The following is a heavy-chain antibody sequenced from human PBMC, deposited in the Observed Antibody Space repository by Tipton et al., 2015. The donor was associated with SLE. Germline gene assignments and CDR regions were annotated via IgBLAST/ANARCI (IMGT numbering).Heavy chain of an antibody. CDR2: IYTRGST. V-gene: IGHV4-61*02. CDR3: ARAGGSGKSSDAFDI. J-gene: IGHJ3*02. CDR1: GGSISSGNYY. Sequence: TLSLTCTVSGGSISSGNYYWTWIRQPAGKGLEWIGRIYTRGSTNYNPSLKSRVTMSVDTSKNQFSLKLSSVTAADTAVYYCARAGGSGKSSDAFDIWGQGTMVTVSS.